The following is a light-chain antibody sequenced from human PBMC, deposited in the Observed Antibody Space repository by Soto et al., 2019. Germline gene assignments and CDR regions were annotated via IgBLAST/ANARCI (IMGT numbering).Light chain of an antibody. J-gene: IGKJ4*01. Sequence: EIVMTQSPGTLSVSPGEGATLSCRASQRVSSNLAWYQLKPGQAPRLVIYGASTRATGIPARFSGSGSGTAFTLTISSLQSEDFAVYYCQQYNNWPPLTFGGGTKVEIK. CDR1: QRVSSN. CDR2: GAS. V-gene: IGKV3-15*01. CDR3: QQYNNWPPLT.